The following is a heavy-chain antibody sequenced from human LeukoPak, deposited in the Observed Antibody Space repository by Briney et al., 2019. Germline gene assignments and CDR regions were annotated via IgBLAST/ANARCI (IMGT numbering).Heavy chain of an antibody. CDR3: ARSGMDSYYGMDV. Sequence: GESLKISCKGSGYSFTSYWIGWVRQMPGKGLEWMGIIYPGDSDTRYSPSFQGRVTISADKSISTAYLQWSSLKASDTAMYYCARSGMDSYYGMDVWGQGTTVTVSS. CDR1: GYSFTSYW. D-gene: IGHD1-26*01. CDR2: IYPGDSDT. V-gene: IGHV5-51*01. J-gene: IGHJ6*02.